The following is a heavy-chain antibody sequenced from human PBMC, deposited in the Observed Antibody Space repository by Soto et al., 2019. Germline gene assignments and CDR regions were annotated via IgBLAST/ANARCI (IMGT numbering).Heavy chain of an antibody. Sequence: HPGGSLRLSCAASGFTFSSYWMSWVRQAPGKGLEWVANIKQDGSEKYYVDSVKGRFTISRDNAKNSLYLQMNSLRAEDTAVYYCARDRTLLWFGELSFYFQHWGQGTLVTVSS. V-gene: IGHV3-7*04. J-gene: IGHJ1*01. CDR1: GFTFSSYW. CDR2: IKQDGSEK. D-gene: IGHD3-10*01. CDR3: ARDRTLLWFGELSFYFQH.